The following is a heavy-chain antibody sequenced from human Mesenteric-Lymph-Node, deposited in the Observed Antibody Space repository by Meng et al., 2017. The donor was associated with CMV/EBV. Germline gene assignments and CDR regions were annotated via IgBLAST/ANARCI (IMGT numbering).Heavy chain of an antibody. Sequence: SETLSLTCAVYGGSFSGYYWSWLRQPPGQGPEWLGEVQHRGGTNYNPSLRSRVTISVDTSKNQFSLKLSSVTAADTAVYYCARDRIVVVPAATPLYYYYGMDVWGQGTTVTVSS. V-gene: IGHV4-34*01. CDR3: ARDRIVVVPAATPLYYYYGMDV. J-gene: IGHJ6*02. D-gene: IGHD2-2*01. CDR2: VQHRGGT. CDR1: GGSFSGYY.